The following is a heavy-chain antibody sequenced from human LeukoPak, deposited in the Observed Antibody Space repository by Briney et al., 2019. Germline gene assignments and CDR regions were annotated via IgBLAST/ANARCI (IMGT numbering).Heavy chain of an antibody. J-gene: IGHJ4*02. CDR3: AKDRGAFPHYLDY. D-gene: IGHD1-26*01. Sequence: QSGGSLRLSCAASGFTFSSYAMSWVRQAPGKGLEWVSAISGSGGSTYYADSVKGRFTISRDNSKTTLYLQMNSLRAEDTAVYYCAKDRGAFPHYLDYWGQGTLVTVSS. V-gene: IGHV3-23*01. CDR1: GFTFSSYA. CDR2: ISGSGGST.